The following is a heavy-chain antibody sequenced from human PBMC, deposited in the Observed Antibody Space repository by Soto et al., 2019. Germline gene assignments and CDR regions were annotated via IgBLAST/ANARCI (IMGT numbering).Heavy chain of an antibody. J-gene: IGHJ4*02. D-gene: IGHD6-19*01. CDR2: INAGNGNT. CDR1: GYTFTSCA. CDR3: ARDLGGWPDY. V-gene: IGHV1-3*01. Sequence: QVQLVQSGAEVKKPGASVKVTFKAYGYTFTSCAIHWVRQAHGQRLEWMGWINAGNGNTKYSQKFQDRVTITRDTSASTAYMELSSLRSEDTAAYYCARDLGGWPDYWGQGTLVTVSS.